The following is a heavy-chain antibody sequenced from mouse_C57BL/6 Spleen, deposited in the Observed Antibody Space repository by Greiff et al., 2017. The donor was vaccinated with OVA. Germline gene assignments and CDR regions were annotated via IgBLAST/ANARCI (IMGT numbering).Heavy chain of an antibody. D-gene: IGHD1-1*01. CDR3: ARGYYGSLPYAMDY. J-gene: IGHJ4*01. CDR2: IYPGNGDT. V-gene: IGHV1-12*01. Sequence: LQQSGAELVRPGASVKMSCKASGYTFTSYNMHWVKQTPRQGLEWIGAIYPGNGDTSYNQKFKGKATLTVDKSSSTAYMQLSSLTSEDSAVYFCARGYYGSLPYAMDYWGQGTSVTVSS. CDR1: GYTFTSYN.